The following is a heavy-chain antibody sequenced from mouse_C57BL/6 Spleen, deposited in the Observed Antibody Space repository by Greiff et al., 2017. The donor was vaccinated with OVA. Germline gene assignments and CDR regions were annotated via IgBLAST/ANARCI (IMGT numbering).Heavy chain of an antibody. Sequence: VQLQQSGTVLVRPGASVKMSCKTSGYTFTSYWMHWVKQRPGQGLEWIGAIYPGNGDTSYNQKFKGKAKLTAVTAASTAYMQLSSLTNEDSAVYFCHYYSNSGGAMDYWGQGTSVTVSS. CDR3: HYYSNSGGAMDY. CDR1: GYTFTSYW. V-gene: IGHV1-5*01. J-gene: IGHJ4*01. CDR2: IYPGNGDT. D-gene: IGHD1-1*01.